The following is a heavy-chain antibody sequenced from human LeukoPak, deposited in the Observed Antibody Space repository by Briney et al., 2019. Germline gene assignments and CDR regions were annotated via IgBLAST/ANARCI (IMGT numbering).Heavy chain of an antibody. CDR2: INHSGST. CDR1: GGSFGGYY. Sequence: SETLSLTCAVYGGSFGGYYWSWIRQPPGKGLEWIGEINHSGSTNYNPSLKSRVTISVDTSKNQFSLKLSSVTAADTAVYYCARSTSSGWYDYWGQGTLVTVSS. J-gene: IGHJ4*02. CDR3: ARSTSSGWYDY. D-gene: IGHD6-19*01. V-gene: IGHV4-34*01.